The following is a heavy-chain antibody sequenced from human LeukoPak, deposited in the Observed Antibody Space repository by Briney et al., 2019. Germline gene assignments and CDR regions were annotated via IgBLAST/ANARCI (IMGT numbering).Heavy chain of an antibody. CDR2: ISYSRST. D-gene: IGHD3-3*01. CDR1: GGSISTYY. J-gene: IGHJ6*02. Sequence: SETLSLTCTVSGGSISTYYWCWTRQSPGKGLEWIGYISYSRSTNYNPSLKSRVTISVDRPKNQFSLKLSSVTAADTAVYYCVRGGRVVKSLFGMDVWGQGTTVTVSS. V-gene: IGHV4-59*01. CDR3: VRGGRVVKSLFGMDV.